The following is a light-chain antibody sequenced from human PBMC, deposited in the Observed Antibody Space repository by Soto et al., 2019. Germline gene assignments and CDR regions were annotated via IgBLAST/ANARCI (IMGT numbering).Light chain of an antibody. CDR2: EVS. V-gene: IGLV2-23*02. J-gene: IGLJ1*01. CDR1: SSDVGSYNF. CDR3: CADAGRSTYV. Sequence: QSVLTQPASVSGSPGQSITISCTRASSDVGSYNFVSWYQQHPGEVPKVLIYEVSKRPSGVSDRFSGSKSGNTASLTISGLQVEDEADYYCCADAGRSTYVFGTGTKVTVL.